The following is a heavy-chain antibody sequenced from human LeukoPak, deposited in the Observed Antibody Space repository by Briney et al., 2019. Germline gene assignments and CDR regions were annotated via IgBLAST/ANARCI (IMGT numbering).Heavy chain of an antibody. CDR2: IYTSGST. V-gene: IGHV4-4*07. CDR1: GGSISSYY. J-gene: IGHJ4*02. D-gene: IGHD6-6*01. Sequence: KPSETLSLTCTASGGSISSYYWSWIRQPAGKGLEWIGRIYTSGSTNYNPSLKSRVTMSVDTSKNQFSLKLSSVTAADTAVYYCARVRSAARPDGDYFDYWGQGTLVTVSS. CDR3: ARVRSAARPDGDYFDY.